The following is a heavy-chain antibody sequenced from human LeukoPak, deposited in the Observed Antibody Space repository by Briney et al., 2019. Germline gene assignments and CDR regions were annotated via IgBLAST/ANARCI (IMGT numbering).Heavy chain of an antibody. CDR1: GYSISSSYY. J-gene: IGHJ6*03. D-gene: IGHD3-3*01. CDR2: TYHSGST. V-gene: IGHV4-38-2*01. CDR3: ARHVYDFWSGYYYYYMDV. Sequence: KPSETLSLTCAVSGYSISSSYYWGWIRQPPGKGLEWIGSTYHSGSTYYNPSLKSRVTISVDTSKNQFSLKLSSVTAADTAVYYCARHVYDFWSGYYYYYMDVWGKGTTVTVSS.